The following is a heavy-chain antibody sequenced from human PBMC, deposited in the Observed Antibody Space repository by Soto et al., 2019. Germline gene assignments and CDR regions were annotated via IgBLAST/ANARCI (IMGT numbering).Heavy chain of an antibody. CDR2: VSRRGVNT. Sequence: GGSLRLSCVVSEFIFSSFALSWVRLAPGKGLEWVAAVSRRGVNTYYADSVKGRFTISRENAKNTLYLQMNSLRAEDTAVYYCAKLSSPINDLAEPGPDYWGQGTLVTVSS. J-gene: IGHJ4*02. CDR1: EFIFSSFA. D-gene: IGHD6-13*01. V-gene: IGHV3-23*01. CDR3: AKLSSPINDLAEPGPDY.